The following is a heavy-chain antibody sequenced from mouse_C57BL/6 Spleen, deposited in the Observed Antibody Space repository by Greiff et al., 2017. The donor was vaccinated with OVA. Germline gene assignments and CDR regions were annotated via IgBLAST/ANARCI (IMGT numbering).Heavy chain of an antibody. V-gene: IGHV1-55*01. J-gene: IGHJ2*01. D-gene: IGHD1-1*01. CDR1: GYTFTSYW. CDR3: ARSSGGPGGGY. Sequence: QVQLQQPGAELVKPGASVKMSCKASGYTFTSYWITWVKQRPGQGLGWIGDIYPGSGSTNYNEKFKSKATLTVDTSSSTAYMQLSSLTSEDSAVYYCARSSGGPGGGYWGQGTTLTVSS. CDR2: IYPGSGST.